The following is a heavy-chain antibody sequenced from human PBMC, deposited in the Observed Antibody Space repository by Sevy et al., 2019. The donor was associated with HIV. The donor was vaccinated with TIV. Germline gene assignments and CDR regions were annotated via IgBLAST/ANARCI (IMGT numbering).Heavy chain of an antibody. CDR3: ATPRFDF. Sequence: GGSLRLSCEASGFDFSSHWMQWVRQAPGKGLVWVSRMNTDGSSTNYADSVKGRFTISRDNAKNTLYLEMNNLRDEDTALYYCATPRFDFWGLGTLVTVS. CDR2: MNTDGSST. V-gene: IGHV3-74*01. J-gene: IGHJ4*02. CDR1: GFDFSSHW.